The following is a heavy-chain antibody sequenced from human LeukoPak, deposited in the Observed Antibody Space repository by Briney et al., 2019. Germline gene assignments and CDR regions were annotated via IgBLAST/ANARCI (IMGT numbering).Heavy chain of an antibody. CDR2: ISAYNGNT. J-gene: IGHJ4*02. Sequence: ASVKVSCKASGYTFTSYGISWVRQAPGQGLEWMGWISAYNGNTNYAQKLQGRVTITTDTSTSTAYKELRSLRSDDTAVYHCARVYVSGWYSADYWGQGTLVTVSS. CDR1: GYTFTSYG. V-gene: IGHV1-18*01. CDR3: ARVYVSGWYSADY. D-gene: IGHD6-19*01.